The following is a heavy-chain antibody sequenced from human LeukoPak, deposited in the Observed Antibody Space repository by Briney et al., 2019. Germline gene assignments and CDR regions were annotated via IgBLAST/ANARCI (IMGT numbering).Heavy chain of an antibody. CDR1: GFIFSSYS. V-gene: IGHV3-23*01. CDR2: ITGSGGNT. CDR3: ARYSGSYYYPPAWDL. J-gene: IGHJ4*02. D-gene: IGHD1-26*01. Sequence: PGGSLRLSCAASGFIFSSYSMSWVRQAPGKGLEWVSVITGSGGNTYYADSVKGRFTISRDNSKNTLYLQMDSLRADDTAVYYCARYSGSYYYPPAWDLWGQGTLVTVSS.